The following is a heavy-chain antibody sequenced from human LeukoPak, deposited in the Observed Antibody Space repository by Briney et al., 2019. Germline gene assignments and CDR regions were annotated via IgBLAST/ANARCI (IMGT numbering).Heavy chain of an antibody. D-gene: IGHD3-22*01. J-gene: IGHJ3*02. CDR3: TRAYYYDSSGPGI. V-gene: IGHV3-49*04. CDR1: GFTFGDYA. CDR2: IRSKAYGGTT. Sequence: SGGSLRLSCTASGFTFGDYAMSWVRQAPGKGLEWVGFIRSKAYGGTTEYAASVKGRFTISRDDSKSIAYLQMNSLKTEDTAVYYCTRAYYYDSSGPGIWGQGTMVTVSS.